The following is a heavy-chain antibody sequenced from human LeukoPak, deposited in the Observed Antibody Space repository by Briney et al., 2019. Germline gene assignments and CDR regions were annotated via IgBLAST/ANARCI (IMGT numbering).Heavy chain of an antibody. Sequence: SETLSLTCTVSGGSISSGDYYWSWIRQHPGKGLEWIGYIYYSGSTYYNPSLKSRVTISVDTSRNQFSLKLSSVTAADTAVYYCARTTVTEMYYFDYWGQGTLVTVSS. CDR2: IYYSGST. CDR3: ARTTVTEMYYFDY. CDR1: GGSISSGDYY. V-gene: IGHV4-31*03. D-gene: IGHD4-17*01. J-gene: IGHJ4*02.